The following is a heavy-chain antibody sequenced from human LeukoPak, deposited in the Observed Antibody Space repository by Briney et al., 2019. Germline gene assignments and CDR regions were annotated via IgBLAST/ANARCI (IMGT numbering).Heavy chain of an antibody. Sequence: GRSLRLSCAASGFTFSSYGMHWVRQAPGKGLEWVAVISYDGSNKYYADSVKGRFTISRDNSKNTLYLQMNSLRAEDTAVYYCAKEGGKTSYYYYYYGMDVRGQGTTVTVSS. J-gene: IGHJ6*02. CDR3: AKEGGKTSYYYYYYGMDV. V-gene: IGHV3-30*18. CDR2: ISYDGSNK. CDR1: GFTFSSYG. D-gene: IGHD1-26*01.